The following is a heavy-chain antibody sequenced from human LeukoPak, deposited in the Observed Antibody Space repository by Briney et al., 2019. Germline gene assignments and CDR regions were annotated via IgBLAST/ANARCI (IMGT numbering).Heavy chain of an antibody. CDR2: ISSSSSYI. CDR1: GFTFSSYS. J-gene: IGHJ4*02. V-gene: IGHV3-21*01. Sequence: GSLLLSCAASGFTFSSYSVNWVRPAPGKGLGWVSSISSSSSYIYYADPVKGRFTISRDNAKNSLYLQMNSLRAEDTAVYYCARTRYYFDYWGQGTLVTVSS. CDR3: ARTRYYFDY.